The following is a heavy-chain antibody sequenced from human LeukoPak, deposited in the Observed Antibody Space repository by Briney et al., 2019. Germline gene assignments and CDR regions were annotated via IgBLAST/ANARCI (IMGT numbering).Heavy chain of an antibody. CDR1: GGSISSSSYY. CDR3: ARQHLSYDILTGYSG. V-gene: IGHV4-39*01. J-gene: IGHJ4*02. D-gene: IGHD3-9*01. CDR2: MYYSGRI. Sequence: SETLSLTCTVSGGSISSSSYYWGWIRQPPGKGLEWIASMYYSGRIFYNPSLKSRVTISVDTSKNQFSLKLSSVTAADTAVYYCARQHLSYDILTGYSGWGQGILVTVSS.